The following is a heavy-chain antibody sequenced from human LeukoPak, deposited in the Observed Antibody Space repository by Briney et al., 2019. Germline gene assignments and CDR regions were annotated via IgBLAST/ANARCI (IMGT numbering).Heavy chain of an antibody. CDR1: GGTFSSYA. V-gene: IGHV1-69*13. D-gene: IGHD3-3*01. Sequence: SVKVSCKASGGTFSSYAISWVRQAPGQGLEWMGGIIPIFGTANYAQKFQGRVTITADESTSTAYMELSSLRSEDTAVCYCARVLRFLEWLPFDYWGQGTLVTVSS. CDR3: ARVLRFLEWLPFDY. J-gene: IGHJ4*02. CDR2: IIPIFGTA.